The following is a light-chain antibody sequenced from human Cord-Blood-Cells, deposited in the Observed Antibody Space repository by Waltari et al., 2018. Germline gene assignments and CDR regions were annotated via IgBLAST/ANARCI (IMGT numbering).Light chain of an antibody. CDR3: QQYNSYPWT. CDR1: QSISSW. V-gene: IGKV1-5*03. CDR2: KAS. Sequence: IQMTQSPSTLSASVGDRVTITCRASQSISSWLAWYQQKPGKAPKLLIYKASSLESGVPARFSGSGSGTEFTLTISSLQADDVATYYCQQYNSYPWTFGQGTKVEIK. J-gene: IGKJ1*01.